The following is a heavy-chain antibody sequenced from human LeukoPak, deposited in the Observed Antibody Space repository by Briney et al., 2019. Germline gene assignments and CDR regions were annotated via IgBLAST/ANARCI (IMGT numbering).Heavy chain of an antibody. D-gene: IGHD3-3*01. CDR2: IYYSGST. V-gene: IGHV4-59*08. CDR3: ARVYYDFWSGYPNWFDP. CDR1: GGSISSYY. Sequence: PSETLSLTCTVSGGSISSYYWSWIRQPPGKGLEWIGYIYYSGSTNYNPSLQSRVTISVDTSKNQFSLKLSSVTAADTAVYYCARVYYDFWSGYPNWFDPWGQGTLVTVSS. J-gene: IGHJ5*02.